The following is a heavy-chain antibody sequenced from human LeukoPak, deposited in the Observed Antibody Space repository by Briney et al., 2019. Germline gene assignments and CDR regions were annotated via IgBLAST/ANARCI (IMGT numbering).Heavy chain of an antibody. J-gene: IGHJ3*02. Sequence: GGSLRLSCAASGFTFSSYSMNWVRQAPGKGLEWVSSISSSSSYIYYADSVKGRFTISRDNAKNSLYLQMNSLGAEDTAVYYCARDQDVYCSGGSCTSFDIWGQGTMVTVSS. CDR1: GFTFSSYS. V-gene: IGHV3-21*01. CDR2: ISSSSSYI. D-gene: IGHD2-15*01. CDR3: ARDQDVYCSGGSCTSFDI.